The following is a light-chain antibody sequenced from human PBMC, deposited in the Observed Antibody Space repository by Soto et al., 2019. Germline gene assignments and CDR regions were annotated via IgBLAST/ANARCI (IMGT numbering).Light chain of an antibody. CDR2: DAS. CDR3: QQRSNWPPWT. CDR1: QSVSSY. J-gene: IGKJ1*01. Sequence: EIVLTQSPATLSLSPGERATLSCRASQSVSSYLAWYQQKPGQAPRLLIYDASNRATGIPARFSGSWSGTDFTLTISSLEPEDFSVYYCQQRSNWPPWTFGQGNKVEIK. V-gene: IGKV3-11*01.